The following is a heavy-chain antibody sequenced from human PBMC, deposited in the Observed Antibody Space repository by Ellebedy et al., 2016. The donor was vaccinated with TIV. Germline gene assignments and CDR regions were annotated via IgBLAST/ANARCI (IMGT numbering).Heavy chain of an antibody. Sequence: GESLKISCAASGFTFDDYGMSWVRQAPGKGLEWVSGINWNGGSTGYADSVKGRFTISRDNAKNSLYLQMNSLRAEDTALYYCARVYSPNQYYYYGMDVWGQGTTVTVSS. J-gene: IGHJ6*02. D-gene: IGHD1-26*01. V-gene: IGHV3-20*04. CDR1: GFTFDDYG. CDR2: INWNGGST. CDR3: ARVYSPNQYYYYGMDV.